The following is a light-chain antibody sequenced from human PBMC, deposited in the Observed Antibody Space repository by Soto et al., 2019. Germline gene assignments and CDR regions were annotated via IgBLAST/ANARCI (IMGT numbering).Light chain of an antibody. CDR3: QQYGSSPAT. V-gene: IGKV3-20*01. CDR1: QSVSSN. Sequence: EVVMTQSPDTLSVSPGETATLSCRASQSVSSNLAWYQQKLGQAPRLLIYGASTRATGISARFSGSGSGTEFTLSVSRLEPEDFAVYFCQQYGSSPATFGQGTKVEIK. J-gene: IGKJ1*01. CDR2: GAS.